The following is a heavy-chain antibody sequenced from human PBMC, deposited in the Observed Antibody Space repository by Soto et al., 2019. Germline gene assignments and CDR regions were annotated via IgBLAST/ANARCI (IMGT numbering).Heavy chain of an antibody. CDR3: ARLPLIAAAGTFVDY. D-gene: IGHD6-13*01. Sequence: PSETLSLTCTVSGGSISSYYWSWIRQPPGKGLEWIGYIYYSGSTNYNPSLKSRVTISVDTSKNQFSLKLSSVTAADTAVYYCARLPLIAAAGTFVDYWGQGTLVTVSS. J-gene: IGHJ4*02. CDR2: IYYSGST. CDR1: GGSISSYY. V-gene: IGHV4-59*08.